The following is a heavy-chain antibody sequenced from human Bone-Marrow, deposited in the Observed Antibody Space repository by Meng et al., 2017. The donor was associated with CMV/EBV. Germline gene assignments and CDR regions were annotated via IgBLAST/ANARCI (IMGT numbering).Heavy chain of an antibody. D-gene: IGHD4-17*01. Sequence: GGSLRLSCAASGFTFSSYSMNWVRQAPGKGLEWVSSISSSSIYIYYADSVKGRFTISRDNAKNSLYLQMNSLRAEDTAVYYCARDYGDYEWVFNDWGHGTLVTVSS. CDR2: ISSSSIYI. CDR3: ARDYGDYEWVFND. CDR1: GFTFSSYS. V-gene: IGHV3-21*01. J-gene: IGHJ4*01.